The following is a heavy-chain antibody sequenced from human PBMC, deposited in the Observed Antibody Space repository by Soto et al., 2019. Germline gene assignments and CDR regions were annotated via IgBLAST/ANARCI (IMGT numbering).Heavy chain of an antibody. J-gene: IGHJ4*02. CDR1: GFTFSNYW. V-gene: IGHV3-74*01. Sequence: EVQLVESGGGLVQPGGSLRLSCAASGFTFSNYWMHWVRQAPGKGLVWVSRIHTDGSSTYYADSVKGRFTISRDNAKNTLYLQMNSLRDEDKAVYYCARGGSRPLDYWGQGTLVTVSS. D-gene: IGHD2-15*01. CDR3: ARGGSRPLDY. CDR2: IHTDGSST.